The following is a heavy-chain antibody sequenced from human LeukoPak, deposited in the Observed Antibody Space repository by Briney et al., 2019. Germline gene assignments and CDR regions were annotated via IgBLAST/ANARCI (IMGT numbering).Heavy chain of an antibody. Sequence: GGSLRLSCAASGFTFSSYEMNWVRQAPGKGLEWVSYISSSGSTIYYADSVKGRFTISRDNAKNSLYLQMNSLRAEDTAVYYCARDNGYSYGNVDYWGQGTLVTVSS. CDR3: ARDNGYSYGNVDY. J-gene: IGHJ4*02. V-gene: IGHV3-48*03. CDR2: ISSSGSTI. CDR1: GFTFSSYE. D-gene: IGHD5-18*01.